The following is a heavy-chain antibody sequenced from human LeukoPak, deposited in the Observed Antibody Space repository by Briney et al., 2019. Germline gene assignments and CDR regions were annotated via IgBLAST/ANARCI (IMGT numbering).Heavy chain of an antibody. D-gene: IGHD6-19*01. CDR2: ISAYNGNT. V-gene: IGHV1-18*01. CDR1: GYTFTSYG. Sequence: GASVKVPCKASGYTFTSYGISWVRQAPGQGLEWMGWISAYNGNTNYAQKLQGRVTMTTDTSTSTAYMELRSLRSDDTAVYHCARVGEGGYRRISPDYYYMDVWGKGTTVTVSS. J-gene: IGHJ6*03. CDR3: ARVGEGGYRRISPDYYYMDV.